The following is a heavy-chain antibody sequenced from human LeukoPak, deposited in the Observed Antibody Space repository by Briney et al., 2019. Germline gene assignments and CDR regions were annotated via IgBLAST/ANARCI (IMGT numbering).Heavy chain of an antibody. CDR2: INPKNGGT. CDR1: GSTFTGHY. CDR3: ALVESDDSSTYYRQKVYFDS. J-gene: IGHJ4*02. V-gene: IGHV1-2*02. Sequence: GASVKVSCKASGSTFTGHYMHWVRQAPGQGLEWVGWINPKNGGTNYAQMLQGRVTMTREKSSNTAYMELSRLRSDDTAVYYCALVESDDSSTYYRQKVYFDSWGQGTLVTVSS. D-gene: IGHD3-22*01.